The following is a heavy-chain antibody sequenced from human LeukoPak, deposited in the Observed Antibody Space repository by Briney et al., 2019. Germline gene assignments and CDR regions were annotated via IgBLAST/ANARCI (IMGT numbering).Heavy chain of an antibody. V-gene: IGHV1-69-2*01. CDR2: VDPEDGET. D-gene: IGHD2-2*02. CDR1: GYTFTSYG. CDR3: ATFLYRKLDY. J-gene: IGHJ4*02. Sequence: ASVKVSCKASGYTFTSYGISWVQQAPGKGLEWMGLVDPEDGETIYAEKFQGRVTITADTSTDTAYMELSSLRSEDTAVYYCATFLYRKLDYWGQGTLVTVSS.